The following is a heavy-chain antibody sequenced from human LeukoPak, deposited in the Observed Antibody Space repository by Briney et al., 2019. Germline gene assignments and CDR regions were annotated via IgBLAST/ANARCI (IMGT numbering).Heavy chain of an antibody. V-gene: IGHV3-7*01. D-gene: IGHD2/OR15-2a*01. CDR1: GFTFSSYW. CDR2: IKQDGSEK. Sequence: GGSLRLSCAASGFTFSSYWISWVRQAPGKGLEWVANIKQDGSEKYYVDSVKGRFTISRDNAKNSLYLQMNSLRAEDTAVYYCARVYPKMYFDYWGQGTLVTVSS. CDR3: ARVYPKMYFDY. J-gene: IGHJ4*02.